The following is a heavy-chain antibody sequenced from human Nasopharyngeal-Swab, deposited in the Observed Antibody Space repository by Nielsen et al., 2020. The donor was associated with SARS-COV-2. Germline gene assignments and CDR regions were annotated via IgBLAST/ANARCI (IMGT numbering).Heavy chain of an antibody. CDR3: ARQGFVLYFEY. J-gene: IGHJ4*02. V-gene: IGHV3-66*02. Sequence: GESLKISCAASGFTVSSNYMSWVRQAPGKGLEWVSVIYSGGSTYYADSVKGRFTISRDNSKNTLYLQMNSLRAEDTAVYYCARQGFVLYFEYWGQGTLVTVSS. D-gene: IGHD2-8*01. CDR1: GFTVSSNY. CDR2: IYSGGST.